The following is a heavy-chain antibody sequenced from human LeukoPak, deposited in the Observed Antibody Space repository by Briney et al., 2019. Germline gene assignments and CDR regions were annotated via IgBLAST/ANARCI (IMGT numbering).Heavy chain of an antibody. CDR1: GYTFTMYY. CDR2: INPSDGAT. CDR3: AREQRGGLSGNLGGLFASYYTYYYMDV. Sequence: GASVKVSCKASGYTFTMYYIHWVRQAPGQGLEWMGMINPSDGATTYAQRFQGRVTMTRDTSTTTVYMDPRRLRSEDTAVYLCAREQRGGLSGNLGGLFASYYTYYYMDVWGRGTTVTVSS. D-gene: IGHD3-3*01. V-gene: IGHV1-46*01. J-gene: IGHJ6*03.